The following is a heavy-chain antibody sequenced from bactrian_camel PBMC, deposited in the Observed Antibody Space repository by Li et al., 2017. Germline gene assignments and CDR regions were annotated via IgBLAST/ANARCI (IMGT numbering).Heavy chain of an antibody. CDR1: GFTFSSYD. J-gene: IGHJ4*01. D-gene: IGHD7*01. CDR2: INSGADRV. Sequence: VQLVESGGGLVQPGGSLTLSCAASGFTFSSYDMAWVRQAPGKGLEWVSSINSGADRVYYADSVKGRFTISQDNAKNTLYLQMNSLKPEDTAMYYCAAYRRWHEGTCQGNRSFYNNWGQGTQVTVS. V-gene: IGHV3S40*01. CDR3: AAYRRWHEGTCQGNRSFYNN.